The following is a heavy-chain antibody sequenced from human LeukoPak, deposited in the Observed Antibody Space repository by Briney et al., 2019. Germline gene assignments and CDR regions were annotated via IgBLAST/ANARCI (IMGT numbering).Heavy chain of an antibody. CDR1: GFSDSSMY. CDR3: ARLIPAAVHFDY. Sequence: PGGSQSLSCAVSGFSDSSMYTIWVRQAPGKGLEWVSVIYSGGSTYYADSVKGRFTISRHNSKNTLYLQMNRLRAEDTAVYYRARLIPAAVHFDYARQREQATVSS. V-gene: IGHV3-53*04. D-gene: IGHD6-13*01. CDR2: IYSGGST. J-gene: IGHJ4*02.